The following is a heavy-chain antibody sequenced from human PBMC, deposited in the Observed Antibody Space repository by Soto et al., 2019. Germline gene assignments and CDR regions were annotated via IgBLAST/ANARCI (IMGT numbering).Heavy chain of an antibody. Sequence: SETLSLTCAVYGGSFSGYYWSWIRQPPGKGLEWIGEINHSGSTNYNPSLKSRVTISVATSKNQFSLKLSSVTAADTAVYYCARPRYCSGGSCPYYFDYWGQGTLVTVSS. CDR2: INHSGST. V-gene: IGHV4-34*01. J-gene: IGHJ4*02. CDR3: ARPRYCSGGSCPYYFDY. D-gene: IGHD2-15*01. CDR1: GGSFSGYY.